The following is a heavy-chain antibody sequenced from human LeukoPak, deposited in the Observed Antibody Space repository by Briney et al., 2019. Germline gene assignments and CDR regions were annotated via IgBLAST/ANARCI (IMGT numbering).Heavy chain of an antibody. CDR2: IYYSGST. Sequence: SETLSLTCTVSGGSISSYYWSWFRQTPGKGPEWIGYIYYSGSTKYNPSLKSRVTISVDRSKNQFSLKLNSVTAADTAVYYCARYWGVQLWPHWYFDLWGRGSLDTVSS. V-gene: IGHV4-59*01. CDR3: ARYWGVQLWPHWYFDL. J-gene: IGHJ2*01. D-gene: IGHD5-24*01. CDR1: GGSISSYY.